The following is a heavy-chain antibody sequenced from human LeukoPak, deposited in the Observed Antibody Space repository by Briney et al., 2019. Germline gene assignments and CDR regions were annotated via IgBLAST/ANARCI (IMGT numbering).Heavy chain of an antibody. Sequence: SETLSLTCTVSGGSISSGSYYWRWIRQPAGKGLEWIGRIYTSGTTTYNPSLKSRVTISLDTSKNQFSLKLSSVTAADTAMYYCARDLDWFDPWGQGTLVTVSS. V-gene: IGHV4-61*02. CDR3: ARDLDWFDP. CDR1: GGSISSGSYY. J-gene: IGHJ5*02. CDR2: IYTSGTT.